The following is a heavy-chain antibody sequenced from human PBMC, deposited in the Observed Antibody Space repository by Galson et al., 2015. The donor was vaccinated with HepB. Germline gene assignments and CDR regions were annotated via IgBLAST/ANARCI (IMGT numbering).Heavy chain of an antibody. CDR3: AKASYSSSWFFDY. CDR1: GFTFSSYG. D-gene: IGHD6-13*01. CDR2: ISYDGSNK. J-gene: IGHJ4*02. Sequence: SLRLSCAASGFTFSSYGMHWVRQAPGKGLEWVAVISYDGSNKYYADSVKGRFTISRDNSKNTLYLQMNSLRAEDTAVYYCAKASYSSSWFFDYWGQGTLVTVSS. V-gene: IGHV3-30*18.